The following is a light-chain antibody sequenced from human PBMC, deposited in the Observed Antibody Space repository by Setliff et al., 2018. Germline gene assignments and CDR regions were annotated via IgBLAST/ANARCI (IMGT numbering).Light chain of an antibody. CDR3: ATWDDGLNGAV. J-gene: IGLJ3*02. CDR1: NIGGKT. Sequence: ELTQPPSVSVAPGRAAIITCAGSNIGGKTVHWYQQLPGTAPKLLLFGNSQRPSGVPDRFSGSKSGTTASLVISGLQSEDEADYYCATWDDGLNGAVFGGGTKVTVL. CDR2: GNS. V-gene: IGLV1-44*01.